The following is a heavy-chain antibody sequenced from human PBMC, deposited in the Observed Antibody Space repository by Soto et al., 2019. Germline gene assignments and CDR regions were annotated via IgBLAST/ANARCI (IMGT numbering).Heavy chain of an antibody. V-gene: IGHV3-48*04. D-gene: IGHD3-16*01. CDR1: GFTFSSYS. CDR3: VRDEFGLGIDY. CDR2: ISSNSSTI. Sequence: GGSLRLSCAASGFTFSSYSMNWVRQAPGKGLEWVSYISSNSSTIYYADSVKGRFTISRDNAKNTLYLQMNSLRAEDTAIYYCVRDEFGLGIDYWGLGTLVTVSS. J-gene: IGHJ4*02.